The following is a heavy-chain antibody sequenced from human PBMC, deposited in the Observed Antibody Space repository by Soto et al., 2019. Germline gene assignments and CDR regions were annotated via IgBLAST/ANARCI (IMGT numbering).Heavy chain of an antibody. CDR1: GGSISSGGYS. CDR2: IYHSGST. CDR3: ARGGLIAAAGKLWWFDP. Sequence: PSETLSLTCAVSGGSISSGGYSWSWIRQPPGKGLEWIGYIYHSGSTYYNPSLKSRVTISVGRSKNQFSLKLSSVTAADTAVYYCARGGLIAAAGKLWWFDPWGQGTLVTVSS. V-gene: IGHV4-30-2*01. J-gene: IGHJ5*02. D-gene: IGHD6-13*01.